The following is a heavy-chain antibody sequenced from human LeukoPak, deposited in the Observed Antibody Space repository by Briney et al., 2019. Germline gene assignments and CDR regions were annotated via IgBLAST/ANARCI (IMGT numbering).Heavy chain of an antibody. CDR1: GFTFSGYE. D-gene: IGHD2-21*01. CDR2: ISSSGYTI. J-gene: IGHJ3*01. Sequence: GGSLRLSCVASGFTFSGYEMNWVRQAPGKGLEWVSYISSSGYTIYYADSVKGRFTVSRDNAKNSLYLQVNSLRAEDTAVHFCARSRSIAGHGFDVWGQGTMVTVSS. CDR3: ARSRSIAGHGFDV. V-gene: IGHV3-48*03.